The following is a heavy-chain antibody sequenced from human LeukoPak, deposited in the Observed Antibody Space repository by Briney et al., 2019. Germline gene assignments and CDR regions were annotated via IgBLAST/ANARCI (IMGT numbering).Heavy chain of an antibody. V-gene: IGHV3-11*01. CDR2: ISSSGSTI. D-gene: IGHD2-21*02. J-gene: IGHJ1*01. Sequence: PGGSLRLSCAASGFTFSDYYMSWIRQAPGKGLEWVSYISSSGSTIYYADSVKGRFTISRDNAKNSLYLQMNSLRAEDTAVYYCATSYCGGDCYSFQHWGQGTLVTVSS. CDR3: ATSYCGGDCYSFQH. CDR1: GFTFSDYY.